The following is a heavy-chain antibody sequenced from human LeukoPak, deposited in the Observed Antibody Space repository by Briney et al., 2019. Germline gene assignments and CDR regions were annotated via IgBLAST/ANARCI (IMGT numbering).Heavy chain of an antibody. J-gene: IGHJ4*02. CDR1: GFRFSSHA. V-gene: IGHV3-30*14. Sequence: PGGSLRLSCDASGFRFSSHALHWVRQAPGKGLEWVAVVSYDGSTKYYADSVKGRLTISRDNSKNTLYLQMNSLRAEDTAVYYCASYQWLAYFDYWGQGTLVTVSS. D-gene: IGHD6-19*01. CDR3: ASYQWLAYFDY. CDR2: VSYDGSTK.